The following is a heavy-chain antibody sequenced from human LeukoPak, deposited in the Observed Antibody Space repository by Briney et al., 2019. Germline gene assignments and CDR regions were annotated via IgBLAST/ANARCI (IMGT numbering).Heavy chain of an antibody. CDR3: ARSNIHSSSSGWDYYYYYGMDV. CDR2: IYPGDSDT. D-gene: IGHD6-6*01. J-gene: IGHJ6*02. Sequence: GESLQIPCQGSGYSFTSYWIGWVRQIPGKGLEWMGIIYPGDSDTRYSPSFQGQVTISADKSISTAYLQWSSLKASDTAMYYCARSNIHSSSSGWDYYYYYGMDVWGQGTTVTVSS. CDR1: GYSFTSYW. V-gene: IGHV5-51*01.